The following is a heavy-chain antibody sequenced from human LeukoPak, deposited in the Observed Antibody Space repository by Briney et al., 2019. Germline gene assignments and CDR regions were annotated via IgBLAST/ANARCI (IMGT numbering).Heavy chain of an antibody. Sequence: GASVKVSCKASGYTFTSYSISWVRQAPGQGLEWMGGIIPIFGTANYAQKFQGRVTITADESTSTAYMELSSLRSEDTAVYYCARQGSYVSSGYYPTHPILYWGQGTLVTVSS. D-gene: IGHD3-22*01. CDR3: ARQGSYVSSGYYPTHPILY. CDR1: GYTFTSYS. J-gene: IGHJ4*02. CDR2: IIPIFGTA. V-gene: IGHV1-69*13.